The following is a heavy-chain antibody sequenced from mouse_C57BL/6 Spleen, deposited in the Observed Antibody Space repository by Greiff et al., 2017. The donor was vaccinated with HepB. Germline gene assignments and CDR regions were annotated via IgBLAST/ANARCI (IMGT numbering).Heavy chain of an antibody. CDR1: GYTFTSYW. CDR3: ASPTMSKAYFDY. D-gene: IGHD2-10*01. J-gene: IGHJ2*01. CDR2: IHPNSGST. V-gene: IGHV1-64*01. Sequence: QVHVKQSGAELVKPGASVKLSCKASGYTFTSYWMHWVKQRPGQGLEWIGMIHPNSGSTNYNEKFKSKATLTVDKSSSTAYMQLSSLTSEDSAVYYCASPTMSKAYFDYWGQGTTLTVSS.